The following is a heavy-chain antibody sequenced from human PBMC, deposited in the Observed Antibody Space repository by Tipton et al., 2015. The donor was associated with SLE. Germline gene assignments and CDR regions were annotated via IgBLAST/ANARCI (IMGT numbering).Heavy chain of an antibody. CDR2: IYTSGST. D-gene: IGHD2-21*01. Sequence: GLVKPSETMSPTCTVSGGSISSGSYYWSWIRQPAGKGLEWIGHIYTSGSTNYNPSLKSRVTISVDTSKNQFSLNLSSVTAADTAVYYCARARGNMAYCGGDCYELDYWGQRTLVTVSS. V-gene: IGHV4-61*02. CDR1: GGSISSGSYY. CDR3: ARARGNMAYCGGDCYELDY. J-gene: IGHJ4*01.